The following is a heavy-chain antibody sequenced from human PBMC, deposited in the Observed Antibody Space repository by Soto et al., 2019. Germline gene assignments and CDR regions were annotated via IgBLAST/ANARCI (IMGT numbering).Heavy chain of an antibody. J-gene: IGHJ5*02. CDR3: ARGSTVTNWFDP. CDR2: IYYSGST. Sequence: SETLSLTCTVSGGSISSGGYYWSWIRQHPGKGLEWIGYIYYSGSTYYNPSLKSRVTISVDTSKNQFSLKLSSVTAADTAVYYCARGSTVTNWFDPWGQGTLVTVSS. D-gene: IGHD4-4*01. CDR1: GGSISSGGYY. V-gene: IGHV4-31*03.